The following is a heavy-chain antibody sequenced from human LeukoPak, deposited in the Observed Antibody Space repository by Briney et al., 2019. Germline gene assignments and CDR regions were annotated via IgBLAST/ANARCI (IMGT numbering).Heavy chain of an antibody. Sequence: GESLKISCRGSGYSLTTYWIGWVCQMPGKGLEWMGIIYPGDSDTRYSPSFQGQVTMSADKSINTAYLQWSSLKASDTAMYYCARRQGCSSTSCPPDSWGQGTLVTVSS. J-gene: IGHJ4*02. D-gene: IGHD2-2*01. CDR2: IYPGDSDT. CDR3: ARRQGCSSTSCPPDS. V-gene: IGHV5-51*01. CDR1: GYSLTTYW.